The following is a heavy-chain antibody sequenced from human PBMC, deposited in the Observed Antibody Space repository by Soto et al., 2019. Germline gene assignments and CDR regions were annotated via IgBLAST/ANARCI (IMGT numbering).Heavy chain of an antibody. D-gene: IGHD7-27*01. CDR3: ARDSNLEDYYYYMDV. V-gene: IGHV3-33*01. CDR2: IWYDGSNK. Sequence: PGGSLRLSCAASGFTFSSYGMHWVRQAPGKGLEWVAVIWYDGSNKYYADSVKGRFTISRDNSKNTLYLQMNSLRAEDTAVYYCARDSNLEDYYYYMDVWGKGTTVTVSS. J-gene: IGHJ6*03. CDR1: GFTFSSYG.